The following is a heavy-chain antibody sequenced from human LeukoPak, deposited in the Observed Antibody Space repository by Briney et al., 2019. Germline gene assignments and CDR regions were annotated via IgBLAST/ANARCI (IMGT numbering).Heavy chain of an antibody. J-gene: IGHJ3*01. CDR1: GGSFSGYY. D-gene: IGHD6-6*01. CDR3: AKVYSSSSRDAFDA. Sequence: PSETLSLTCAVYGGSFSGYYWSWIRQPPGKGLEWIGEINHSGSTNYNSSLKSRVTISVDTSKNQFSLKLSSVTAADTAVYYCAKVYSSSSRDAFDAWGQGTMVTVSS. V-gene: IGHV4-34*01. CDR2: INHSGST.